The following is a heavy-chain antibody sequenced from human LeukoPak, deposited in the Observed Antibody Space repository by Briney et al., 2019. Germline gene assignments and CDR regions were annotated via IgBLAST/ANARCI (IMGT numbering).Heavy chain of an antibody. CDR1: GYSSINDYY. Sequence: SETLSLTCTVSGYSSINDYYWGWIRQPPGKGLEWIGSIFHSGSTYYNPSLRSRLTISVDTSKNQFSLRLSSVTAADTAVYYCARVYVELFSYFDYWGQGALVTVSS. J-gene: IGHJ4*02. CDR2: IFHSGST. V-gene: IGHV4-38-2*02. CDR3: ARVYVELFSYFDY. D-gene: IGHD1-7*01.